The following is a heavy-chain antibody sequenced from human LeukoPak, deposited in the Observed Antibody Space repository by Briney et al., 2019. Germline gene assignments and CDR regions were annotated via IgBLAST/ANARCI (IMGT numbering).Heavy chain of an antibody. CDR2: ISWNSGSI. Sequence: GRSLRLSCAASGFTFDDYAMHWVRQAPGKGLEWVSGISWNSGSIGYADSVKGRFTISRDNAKNSLYLQMNSLRAEDTALYYCAKDMGYGPRAFDIWGQGTMVTVSS. D-gene: IGHD5-18*01. J-gene: IGHJ3*02. CDR3: AKDMGYGPRAFDI. V-gene: IGHV3-9*01. CDR1: GFTFDDYA.